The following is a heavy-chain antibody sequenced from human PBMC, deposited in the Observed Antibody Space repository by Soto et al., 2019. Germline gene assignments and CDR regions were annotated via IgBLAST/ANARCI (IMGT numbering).Heavy chain of an antibody. CDR3: ACGRGDGGGNTCSYFDYFPN. CDR1: GLTFSTYA. CDR2: ISNDGRGK. J-gene: IGHJ1*01. Sequence: GGSLRLSCAASGLTFSTYAMNWVRLAPGKGLEWVAVISNDGRGKYYADSVKGRFTISRDNSKDTVYLQMDSLRGDDTAVYYCACGRGDGGGNTCSYFDYFPNWGKGALVTL. D-gene: IGHD2-21*01. V-gene: IGHV3-30*03.